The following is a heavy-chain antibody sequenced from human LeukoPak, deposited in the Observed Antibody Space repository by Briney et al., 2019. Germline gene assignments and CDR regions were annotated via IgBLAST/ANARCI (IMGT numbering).Heavy chain of an antibody. CDR1: GGSISSGGSIGSFY. J-gene: IGHJ6*03. V-gene: IGHV4-61*02. Sequence: SQTLSLTCTVSGGSISSGGSIGSFYWTWIRQPAGKGLEWIGRIDAAGRTNYNPSLRGPVTKSVDTSKNQFSLRLSSVTAADAAVYYCARDRITGATRDFYYYYMDVWGKGTTVTVSS. CDR3: ARDRITGATRDFYYYYMDV. CDR2: IDAAGRT. D-gene: IGHD7-27*01.